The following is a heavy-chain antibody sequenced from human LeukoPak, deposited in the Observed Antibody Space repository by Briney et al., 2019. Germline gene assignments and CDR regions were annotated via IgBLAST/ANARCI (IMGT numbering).Heavy chain of an antibody. CDR2: INWNGGRT. D-gene: IGHD4-17*01. Sequence: GGSLRLSCAASGFTFDDYGMSWVRQAPGKGLEWVSGINWNGGRTGYADSVKGLFTISRDNAKNSLYLQMNSLRAEDTALYYCARASRYGDSDRWDYWGQGTLVTVSS. CDR1: GFTFDDYG. V-gene: IGHV3-20*04. J-gene: IGHJ4*02. CDR3: ARASRYGDSDRWDY.